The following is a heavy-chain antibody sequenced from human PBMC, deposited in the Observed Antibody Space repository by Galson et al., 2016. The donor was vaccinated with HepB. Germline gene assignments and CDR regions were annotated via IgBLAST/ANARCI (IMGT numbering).Heavy chain of an antibody. J-gene: IGHJ4*02. D-gene: IGHD5/OR15-5a*01. Sequence: SLRLSCAASGFTFRSYSMNWVRQAPGKGLEWVSYISVHYTIYYADSVKGRFTISRDNAKNSVYLQMNNLGAEDTAVYFCARSVEGSFDYWGQGALVTVSS. V-gene: IGHV3-48*04. CDR2: ISVHYTI. CDR3: ARSVEGSFDY. CDR1: GFTFRSYS.